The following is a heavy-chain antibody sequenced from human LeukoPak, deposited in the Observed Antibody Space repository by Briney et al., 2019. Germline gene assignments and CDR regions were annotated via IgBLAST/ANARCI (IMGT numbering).Heavy chain of an antibody. CDR2: IYSGADIT. V-gene: IGHV3-53*05. Sequence: GGSLRLSCAASGFTVSSNYMSWVRQAPGKGLEWVAVIYSGADITYYADSVKGRFTISRDNTKNSLYLQMNSLRAEDTALYYCGKDTSAGGMDVWGQGTTVTVSS. CDR3: GKDTSAGGMDV. CDR1: GFTVSSNY. J-gene: IGHJ6*02. D-gene: IGHD2/OR15-2a*01.